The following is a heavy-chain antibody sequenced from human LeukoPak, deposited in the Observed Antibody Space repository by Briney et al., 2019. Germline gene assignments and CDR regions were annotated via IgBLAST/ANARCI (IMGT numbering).Heavy chain of an antibody. J-gene: IGHJ4*02. CDR3: AREFGGVIVTGNYFDY. CDR1: GFTFSSYS. Sequence: PGGSLRLSCAASGFTFSSYSMNWVRQAPGKGLEWVSSISSSSSYIYYADSVKGRFTISRDNAKNSLYLQMNSLRAEDTAVYYCAREFGGVIVTGNYFDYWGQGTLVTVSS. V-gene: IGHV3-21*01. D-gene: IGHD3-16*02. CDR2: ISSSSSYI.